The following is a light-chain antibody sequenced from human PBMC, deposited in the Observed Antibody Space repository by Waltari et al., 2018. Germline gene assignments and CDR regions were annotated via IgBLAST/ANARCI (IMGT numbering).Light chain of an antibody. CDR2: DDX. J-gene: IGLJ3*02. V-gene: IGLV3-21*02. Sequence: YVLTXPPXXXVAPGXXARITCGXNNIGSKSVQWYQQKPGQAPVLVVYDDXDRPSGIPXXXXGSNSGNTXTLTIXXVXAGDEADYXXXVWDXSXXXWVFGXGXKLTVL. CDR1: NIGSKS. CDR3: XVWDXSXXXWV.